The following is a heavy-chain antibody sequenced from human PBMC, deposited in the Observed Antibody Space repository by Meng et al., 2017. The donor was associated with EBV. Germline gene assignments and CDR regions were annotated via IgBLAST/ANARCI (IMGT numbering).Heavy chain of an antibody. CDR2: IYYTGST. CDR1: GDSVNNESYY. D-gene: IGHD4-11*01. Sequence: QVQLQESGPGLVKPSETLCLTCTVSGDSVNNESYYWGWIRQPPGKGLEYIGYIYYTGSTNYNSSLKSRVTISLDKSKNQFSLKLTSLTAADTAIYYCARGDYTNYPRWFDPWGQGTLVTVSS. V-gene: IGHV4-61*01. J-gene: IGHJ5*02. CDR3: ARGDYTNYPRWFDP.